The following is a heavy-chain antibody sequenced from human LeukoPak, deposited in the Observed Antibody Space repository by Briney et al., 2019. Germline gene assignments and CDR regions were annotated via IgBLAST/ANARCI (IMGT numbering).Heavy chain of an antibody. V-gene: IGHV3-53*01. CDR2: IYSGGST. CDR1: GFTVSSNY. CDR3: ARAPLGGLSSGIYRGEAFDI. Sequence: GGSLRLSCAASGFTVSSNYMSWVRQAPGKGLEWVSVIYSGGSTYYADSVKGRFTISRDNSKNTLYLQMNSLRAEDTAVYYCARAPLGGLSSGIYRGEAFDIWGQGTMVTVSS. J-gene: IGHJ3*02. D-gene: IGHD3-10*02.